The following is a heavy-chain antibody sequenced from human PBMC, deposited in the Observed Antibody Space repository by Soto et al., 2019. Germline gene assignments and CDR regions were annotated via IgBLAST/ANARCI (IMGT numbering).Heavy chain of an antibody. Sequence: SETLSLTCTVSGGSISRYYWSWIRQPPGKGLEWIGYTYYSGSTNYNPSLKSRVTISVDTSKNQFSLKLSSLTAADTAVYYCAGIHDRGNNWFDPWGQGTLVTVSS. D-gene: IGHD3-22*01. V-gene: IGHV4-59*01. CDR2: TYYSGST. J-gene: IGHJ5*02. CDR1: GGSISRYY. CDR3: AGIHDRGNNWFDP.